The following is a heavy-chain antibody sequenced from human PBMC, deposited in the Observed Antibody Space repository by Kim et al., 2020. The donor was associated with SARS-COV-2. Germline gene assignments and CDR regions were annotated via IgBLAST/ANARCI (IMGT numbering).Heavy chain of an antibody. J-gene: IGHJ6*02. V-gene: IGHV4-34*01. CDR3: ARDRPSSSWYRYYYYGMDV. Sequence: SETLSLTCAVYGGSFSGYYWSWIRQPPGKGLELIGEINHSGSTNYNPSLKSRVTISVDTSKNQFSLKLSSVTAADTAVYYCARDRPSSSWYRYYYYGMDVWGQGTTVTVSS. D-gene: IGHD6-13*01. CDR1: GGSFSGYY. CDR2: INHSGST.